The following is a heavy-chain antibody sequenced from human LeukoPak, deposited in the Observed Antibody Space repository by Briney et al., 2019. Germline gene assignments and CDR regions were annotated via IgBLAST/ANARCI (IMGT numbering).Heavy chain of an antibody. V-gene: IGHV3-7*02. CDR3: ASWKTGITYFDY. D-gene: IGHD7-27*01. CDR1: GLSFSTYW. CDR2: IEQDGSEK. Sequence: GGSLRLSCAASGLSFSTYWMTWVRQAPGKGLEWVAHIEQDGSEKYYVDSVKGRFTISRDNAKNSLYVQMNSLRAEDTAVYYCASWKTGITYFDYWGQGTLVTVSS. J-gene: IGHJ4*02.